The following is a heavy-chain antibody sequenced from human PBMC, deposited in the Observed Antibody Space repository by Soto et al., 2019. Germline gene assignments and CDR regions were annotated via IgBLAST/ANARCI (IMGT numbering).Heavy chain of an antibody. CDR3: ASRNYYGSGSYHYYFDY. V-gene: IGHV4-59*08. J-gene: IGHJ4*02. CDR2: IYNTGST. Sequence: PSETLSLTCTVSGGSFTNYYWSWIRQPPGRGLERIGYIYNTGSTIYNPSLKSRVTISVDTSKNLFSLKLSSVTAADTAVYYCASRNYYGSGSYHYYFDYWGQGTLVTVSS. CDR1: GGSFTNYY. D-gene: IGHD3-10*01.